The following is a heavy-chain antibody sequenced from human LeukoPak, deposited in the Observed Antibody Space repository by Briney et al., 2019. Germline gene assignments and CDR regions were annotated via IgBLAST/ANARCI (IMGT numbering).Heavy chain of an antibody. J-gene: IGHJ2*01. D-gene: IGHD3-22*01. CDR1: GGSMFSYY. Sequence: SETPSLTCTVSGGSMFSYYWNWIRQPPGKGLEWIGYIYSSGITNYSPSLRSRGTISVATSRNQFSLRLTSVTAADTAIYYCARRAYYDSSGYHPTSGYFDLWGRGTLVTVSS. CDR2: IYSSGIT. CDR3: ARRAYYDSSGYHPTSGYFDL. V-gene: IGHV4-4*08.